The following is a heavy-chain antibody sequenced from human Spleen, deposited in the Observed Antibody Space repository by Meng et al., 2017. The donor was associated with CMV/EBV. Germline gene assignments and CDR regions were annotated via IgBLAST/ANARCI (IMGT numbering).Heavy chain of an antibody. CDR2: INPNSGGA. Sequence: ASVKVSCKASGYTFANYYIPWVRQAPGQGLEWMGWINPNSGGANSALKFQGRVTMTRDTSISTAYMELSSLRSDDTAVYYCARDLSQQLVLYYFHHWGQGTLVTVSS. D-gene: IGHD6-13*01. CDR3: ARDLSQQLVLYYFHH. CDR1: GYTFANYY. J-gene: IGHJ4*02. V-gene: IGHV1-2*02.